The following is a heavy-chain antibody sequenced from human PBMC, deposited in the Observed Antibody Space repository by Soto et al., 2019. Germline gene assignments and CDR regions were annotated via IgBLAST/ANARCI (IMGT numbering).Heavy chain of an antibody. V-gene: IGHV3-20*04. CDR1: GFTFDDYG. CDR2: INWNGGST. J-gene: IGHJ4*02. D-gene: IGHD3-10*01. CDR3: AREGGFGEPDKPIDY. Sequence: GGSLRLSCAASGFTFDDYGMSWVRQAPGKGLEWVSGINWNGGSTGYADSVKGRFTISRDNAKNSLYLQMNSLRAEDTALYYCAREGGFGEPDKPIDYWGQGTLVTVSS.